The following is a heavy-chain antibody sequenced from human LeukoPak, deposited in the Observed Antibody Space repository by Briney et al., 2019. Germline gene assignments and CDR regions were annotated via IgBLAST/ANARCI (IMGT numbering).Heavy chain of an antibody. D-gene: IGHD6-13*01. CDR3: ARQSPRGIAASPFDY. CDR1: GYAFTSYY. CDR2: INPSGGST. V-gene: IGHV1-46*01. J-gene: IGHJ4*02. Sequence: GASVKVSCKASGYAFTSYYMHWVRQAPGQGLEWMGIINPSGGSTSYAQKFQGRVTMTRDTSISTAYMELSRLRSDDTAVYYCARQSPRGIAASPFDYWGQGTLVTVSS.